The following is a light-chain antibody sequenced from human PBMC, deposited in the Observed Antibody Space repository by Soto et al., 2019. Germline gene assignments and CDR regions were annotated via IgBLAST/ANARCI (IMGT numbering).Light chain of an antibody. Sequence: EIALTQSPATLSLSPGERATLSCRASQSISSYLAWYQQKPGQAPRLLIYDASNRATGIPARFSGSGSGTDFTLTISSLEPEDFAVYYCQQRSNWHLSLTFGGGTKVDIK. V-gene: IGKV3-11*01. CDR3: QQRSNWHLSLT. CDR2: DAS. CDR1: QSISSY. J-gene: IGKJ4*01.